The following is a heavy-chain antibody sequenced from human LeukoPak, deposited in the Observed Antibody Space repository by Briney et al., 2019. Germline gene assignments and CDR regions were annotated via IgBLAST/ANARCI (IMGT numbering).Heavy chain of an antibody. CDR2: ISAYNGNT. V-gene: IGHV1-18*04. Sequence: ASVKVSCKASGYTFTSYGISWVRQAPGQGLEWMGWISAYNGNTNYAQKLQGRVTMTTDISTSTAYMELRSLRSDDTAVYYCARALGYCSGGSCYYIYFDYWGQGTLVTVSS. D-gene: IGHD2-15*01. CDR1: GYTFTSYG. CDR3: ARALGYCSGGSCYYIYFDY. J-gene: IGHJ4*02.